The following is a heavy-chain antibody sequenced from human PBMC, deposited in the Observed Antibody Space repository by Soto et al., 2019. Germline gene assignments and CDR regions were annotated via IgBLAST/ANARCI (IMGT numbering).Heavy chain of an antibody. Sequence: QLQLQESGPGLVKPSETLSLTCTVSGGSISSSSYYWGWIRQPPGKGLEWIGSIYYSGSTYYNPSPNSRVAISVDPSTKPFSLKLSSVTAADTAVDYGARAVVGEHGSRTSCPPYYYYGMDVWGKGTTVTVSS. V-gene: IGHV4-39*01. CDR3: ARAVVGEHGSRTSCPPYYYYGMDV. CDR1: GGSISSSSYY. D-gene: IGHD2-2*01. CDR2: IYYSGST. J-gene: IGHJ6*04.